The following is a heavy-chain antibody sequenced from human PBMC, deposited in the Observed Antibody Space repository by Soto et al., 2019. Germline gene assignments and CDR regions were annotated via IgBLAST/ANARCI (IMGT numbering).Heavy chain of an antibody. CDR3: AKARMSTSGGSCPCYYGMDV. Sequence: PGGSLRLSCAASGFTFSSYAMSWVRQAPGKGLEWVSAISGSGGSTYYADSVKGRFTISRDNSKNTLYLQMNSLRAEDTAAYYCAKARMSTSGGSCPCYYGMDVWGQGTTVTVSS. V-gene: IGHV3-23*01. D-gene: IGHD2-15*01. CDR1: GFTFSSYA. CDR2: ISGSGGST. J-gene: IGHJ6*02.